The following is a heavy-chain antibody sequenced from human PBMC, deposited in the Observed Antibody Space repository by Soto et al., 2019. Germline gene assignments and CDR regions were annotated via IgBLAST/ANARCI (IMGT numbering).Heavy chain of an antibody. V-gene: IGHV3-9*01. D-gene: IGHD6-13*01. CDR1: GFTFDDYD. CDR2: INWNSGSI. Sequence: EVQLVESGGGLVQPGRSLRLSCAASGFTFDDYDMHWVRQVPGKGLEWVSGINWNSGSIGYADSVKGRFAISRDNAKNSLHLQMNSLRAEDTAFYYCVKDESINWYSGHFRHWGQGTLLTGSS. J-gene: IGHJ1*01. CDR3: VKDESINWYSGHFRH.